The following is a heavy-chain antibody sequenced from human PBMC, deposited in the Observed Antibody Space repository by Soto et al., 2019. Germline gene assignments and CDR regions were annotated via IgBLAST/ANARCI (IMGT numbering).Heavy chain of an antibody. Sequence: PGGSLRLSCAASGFTFSDYYMSWIRQAPGKGLEWVSYISSSGSTIYYADSVKGRFTISRDNAKNSLHLQMNSLRAEDTAVYYCARDGGAARLHYYYGMDVWGQGTTVTVSS. J-gene: IGHJ6*02. V-gene: IGHV3-11*01. D-gene: IGHD6-6*01. CDR1: GFTFSDYY. CDR3: ARDGGAARLHYYYGMDV. CDR2: ISSSGSTI.